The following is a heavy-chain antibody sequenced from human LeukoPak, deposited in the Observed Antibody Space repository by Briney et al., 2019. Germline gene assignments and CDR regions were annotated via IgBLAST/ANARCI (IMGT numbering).Heavy chain of an antibody. D-gene: IGHD1-1*01. CDR1: GFTFSNAW. V-gene: IGHV3-15*01. CDR3: TTDPAERSVWYYFDY. Sequence: PGGSLRLSCAASGFTFSNAWMSWVRQAPGKGLEWVGRIKSKTDGGTTDYAAPVKGRFTISRDDSKNTLYLQMNSLKTEDTAVYYCTTDPAERSVWYYFDYWGQGTLVTVSS. CDR2: IKSKTDGGTT. J-gene: IGHJ4*02.